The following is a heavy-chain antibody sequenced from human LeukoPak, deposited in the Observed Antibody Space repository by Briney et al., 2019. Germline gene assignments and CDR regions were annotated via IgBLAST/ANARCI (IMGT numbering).Heavy chain of an antibody. V-gene: IGHV3-30*03. Sequence: GGPVTHLCSASGFTYNYYHMSWSRPAPGKGPEWEAVIPYDGSNKYYADSEKGRLTISRDNSKTTLHLHMKSLRAEDTAVYYCARVRRQTHTTPPYYCCYMDVWGKGTTVTVSS. CDR2: IPYDGSNK. D-gene: IGHD1-1*01. J-gene: IGHJ6*03. CDR3: ARVRRQTHTTPPYYCCYMDV. CDR1: GFTYNYYH.